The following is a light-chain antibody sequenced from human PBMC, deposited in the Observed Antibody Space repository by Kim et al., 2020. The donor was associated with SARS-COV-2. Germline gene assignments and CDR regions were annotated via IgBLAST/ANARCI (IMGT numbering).Light chain of an antibody. CDR3: QQYGAPPGT. CDR2: GAS. V-gene: IGKV3-20*01. J-gene: IGKJ1*01. Sequence: EIVLTKSPGILSLSPGERATLSCRASQSVSSNSLAWYQHKPGQAPRLLIYGASTRATGIPDRFSGSGSGTDFTLTISRLEPEDFAVYYCQQYGAPPGTFGQGTKVDIK. CDR1: QSVSSNS.